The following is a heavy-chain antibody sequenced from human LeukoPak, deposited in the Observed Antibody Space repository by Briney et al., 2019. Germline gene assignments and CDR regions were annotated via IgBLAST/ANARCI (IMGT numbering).Heavy chain of an antibody. CDR1: GYPFSSYW. CDR3: ATRDGYNLLS. CDR2: IYPIESKT. Sequence: GEPLKISFKGSGYPFSSYWIGWVRQMPGKGLEWIGIIYPIESKTKYSQSFEGQGTISADKSINTAYLQWSSLKASDTAMYYCATRDGYNLLSWGQGTLVTVSS. D-gene: IGHD5-24*01. J-gene: IGHJ1*01. V-gene: IGHV5-51*01.